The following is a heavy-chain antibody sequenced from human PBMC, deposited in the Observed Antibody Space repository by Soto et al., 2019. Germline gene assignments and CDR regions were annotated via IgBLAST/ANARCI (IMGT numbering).Heavy chain of an antibody. Sequence: GGSLRLSCAASGFTFSSYSMNWVRQAPGKGLEWVSYISSSSSTIYYADSVKGRFTISRDNAKNSLYLQMNSLRDEDTAVYYCARVALYCSSTSCYFGGAAYYYYYGMDVWGQGTTVTVS. CDR2: ISSSSSTI. V-gene: IGHV3-48*02. J-gene: IGHJ6*02. CDR1: GFTFSSYS. CDR3: ARVALYCSSTSCYFGGAAYYYYYGMDV. D-gene: IGHD2-2*01.